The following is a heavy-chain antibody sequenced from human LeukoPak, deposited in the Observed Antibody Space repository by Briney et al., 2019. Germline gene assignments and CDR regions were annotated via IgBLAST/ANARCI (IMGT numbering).Heavy chain of an antibody. CDR3: GRGLITMIVVVDV. V-gene: IGHV1-2*02. D-gene: IGHD3-22*01. CDR1: GYTFTGYY. Sequence: GASVKVSCKASGYTFTGYYMHWVRQAPGQGLEWMGWINPSSGGTNYAQKFQGRVTMTRDTSISTAYMELSRLRSDDTAVYYCGRGLITMIVVVDVWGQGTLVTVSS. CDR2: INPSSGGT. J-gene: IGHJ4*02.